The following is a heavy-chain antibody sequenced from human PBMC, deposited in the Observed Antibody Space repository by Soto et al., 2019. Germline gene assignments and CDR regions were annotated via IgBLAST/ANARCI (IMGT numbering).Heavy chain of an antibody. D-gene: IGHD4-17*01. Sequence: QVQLVESGGGVVQPGRSLRLSCAASGFTFSSYAMHWVRQAPGKGLEWVAVISYDGSNKYYADSVKGRFTISRDNSKNTLYLQMNSLRAEDTAVYYCARGGNRLPRAGRAEYFQHWGQGTLFTVSS. CDR1: GFTFSSYA. CDR3: ARGGNRLPRAGRAEYFQH. CDR2: ISYDGSNK. V-gene: IGHV3-30-3*01. J-gene: IGHJ1*01.